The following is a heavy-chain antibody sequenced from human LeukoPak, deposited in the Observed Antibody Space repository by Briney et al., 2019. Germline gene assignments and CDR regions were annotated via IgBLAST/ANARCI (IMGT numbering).Heavy chain of an antibody. CDR2: IYYSGST. J-gene: IGHJ4*02. Sequence: KPSETLSLTCTVSGGSISSYYWSWIRQPPGKGLEWIGYIYYSGSTNYNPSLKSRVTISVDTSKNQFSLKLSSVTAADTAVYYCARLSSIEGFDYWGQGTLVTVSS. CDR3: ARLSSIEGFDY. CDR1: GGSISSYY. V-gene: IGHV4-59*01. D-gene: IGHD6-6*01.